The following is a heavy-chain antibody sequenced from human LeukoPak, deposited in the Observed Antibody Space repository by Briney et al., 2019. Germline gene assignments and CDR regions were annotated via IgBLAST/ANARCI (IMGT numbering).Heavy chain of an antibody. CDR3: VRGQLALFCWFDP. CDR2: IFYSGST. J-gene: IGHJ5*02. CDR1: GDSISSSNYY. V-gene: IGHV4-39*01. Sequence: SETLSLTCTVSGDSISSSNYYWGWIRQPPGKDLEWIGSIFYSGSTYYTPSLKSRLTISVDTSKNQFSLKLSSVTAADTAVYYCVRGQLALFCWFDPWGQGTLVTVSS. D-gene: IGHD6-13*01.